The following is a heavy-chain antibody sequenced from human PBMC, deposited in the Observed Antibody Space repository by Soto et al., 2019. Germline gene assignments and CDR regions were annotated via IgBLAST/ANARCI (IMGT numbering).Heavy chain of an antibody. D-gene: IGHD6-13*01. CDR1: GFTFSSYG. V-gene: IGHV3-30*18. CDR3: AKGDRIAAAGHFDY. CDR2: ISYDGTNK. Sequence: ESGGGVVQPGRSLRLSCAASGFTFSSYGMHWVRQAPGKGLEWVAVISYDGTNKYYADSVKGRFTISRDNSKNTLYLQMNSRRAEDTAVYYCAKGDRIAAAGHFDYWGQGTLVTVSS. J-gene: IGHJ4*02.